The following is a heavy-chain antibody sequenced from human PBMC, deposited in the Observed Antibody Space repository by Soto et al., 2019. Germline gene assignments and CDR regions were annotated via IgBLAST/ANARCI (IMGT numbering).Heavy chain of an antibody. CDR2: ISYHGGNE. Sequence: AGGSLRLFCAASGFTFSHYGMHWVRQAPGKGLEWVAFISYHGGNEFYADSVKGRFTISRDNSKDTLYLQMNSLRVEDTAVYYCARDTNLIHWGQGSLVTVS. V-gene: IGHV3-30*03. CDR1: GFTFSHYG. D-gene: IGHD2-2*01. J-gene: IGHJ4*02. CDR3: ARDTNLIH.